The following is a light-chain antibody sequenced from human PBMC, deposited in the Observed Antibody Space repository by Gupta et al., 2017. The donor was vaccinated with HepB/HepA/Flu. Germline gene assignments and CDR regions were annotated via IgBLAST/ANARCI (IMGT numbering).Light chain of an antibody. CDR2: LNSDGSH. CDR3: QTGDTGIRV. V-gene: IGLV4-69*01. J-gene: IGLJ3*02. CDR1: SGHSRYA. Sequence: QPVLPPSPSASASLGASVQLTCTLSSGHSRYAIAWHQQQPEKGPRYLMKLNSDGSHSRGDGLPDRFSGSSSGAERYLTISILQSEDEADYYCQTGDTGIRVFGGGTKLTVL.